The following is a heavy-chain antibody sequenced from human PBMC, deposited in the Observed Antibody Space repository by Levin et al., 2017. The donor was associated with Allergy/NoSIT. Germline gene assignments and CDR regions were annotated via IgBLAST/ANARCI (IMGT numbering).Heavy chain of an antibody. Sequence: LSLTCEASGFTFSDSYMTWIRRAPGMGLEWVSYISGSGTIIYYADSVKGRFTISRDNAKNSLYLQMNSLRAADTAVYYCARVTRCGGDCYFLDSWGQGVLVTVSS. CDR2: ISGSGTII. CDR1: GFTFSDSY. J-gene: IGHJ4*02. V-gene: IGHV3-11*01. D-gene: IGHD2-21*02. CDR3: ARVTRCGGDCYFLDS.